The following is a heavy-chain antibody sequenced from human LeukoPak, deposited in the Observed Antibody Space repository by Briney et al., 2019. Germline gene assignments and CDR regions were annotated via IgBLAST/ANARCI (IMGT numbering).Heavy chain of an antibody. V-gene: IGHV1-8*01. D-gene: IGHD3-22*01. CDR2: MNPNSDNT. CDR3: ARVYDSSGHYPIDY. CDR1: GYTFTSYD. J-gene: IGHJ4*02. Sequence: ASVKVSCKASGYTFTSYDINWVRQATGQGLEWMGWMNPNSDNTGYARKFQGRVTIARNTSISTAYMELSSLRSEDTAVYYCARVYDSSGHYPIDYWGQGTLVTVSS.